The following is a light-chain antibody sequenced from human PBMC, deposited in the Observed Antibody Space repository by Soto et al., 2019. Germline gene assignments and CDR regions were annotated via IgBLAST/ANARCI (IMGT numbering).Light chain of an antibody. V-gene: IGKV3-20*01. Sequence: EIVLTQSPGTLSLSPGERATLSCRASQSVSSSYLAWYQQKPGQAPRLLIYGASSRATGIPDRFSGSGSGTDLTVTISTPEPDDFAVYYCQEYRSSAPSTFGKGTKVEIK. J-gene: IGKJ1*01. CDR1: QSVSSSY. CDR2: GAS. CDR3: QEYRSSAPST.